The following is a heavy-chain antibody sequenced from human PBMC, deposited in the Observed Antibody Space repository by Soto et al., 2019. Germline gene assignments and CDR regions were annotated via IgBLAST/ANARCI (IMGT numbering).Heavy chain of an antibody. CDR1: GFIFNNYD. CDR3: SEVPLRPYYFVY. CDR2: ISACGVST. V-gene: IGHV3-23*01. Sequence: EVQLLDSGGGLAKPGGSLRVSCAASGFIFNNYDMNWVRQAPGEGLQWVAGISACGVSTYYADSVKGRFIISRDNSKNTPLLQMNSPRAADTTIYNCSEVPLRPYYFVYRGLGTLVTVSS. J-gene: IGHJ4*02. D-gene: IGHD1-1*01.